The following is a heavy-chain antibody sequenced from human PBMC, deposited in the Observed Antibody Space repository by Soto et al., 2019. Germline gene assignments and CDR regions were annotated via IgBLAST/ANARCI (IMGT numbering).Heavy chain of an antibody. D-gene: IGHD3-9*01. J-gene: IGHJ6*02. V-gene: IGHV3-43*01. CDR3: AKDGYDILTGSEEGGYYYGMDV. CDR1: GFTFDDYT. Sequence: EVQLVESGGVVVQPGGSLRLSCAASGFTFDDYTMHWVRQAPGKGLEWVSLISWDGGSTYYADSVKGRFTISRDNSKNSLYLQMNSLRTEDTALYYCAKDGYDILTGSEEGGYYYGMDVWGQGTTVTVSS. CDR2: ISWDGGST.